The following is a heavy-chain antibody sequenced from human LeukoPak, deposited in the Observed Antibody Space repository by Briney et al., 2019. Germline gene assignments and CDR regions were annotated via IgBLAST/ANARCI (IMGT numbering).Heavy chain of an antibody. Sequence: PGGSLRLSCAASGFTFSSYWMHWVRQVPGKGLVWVSRISSDESGTTYADSVKGRFTISRDNAKNTLYLQMNSLRAEDTAVYYCARDTYGSGNFYEYWGQGTLVMVSS. CDR3: ARDTYGSGNFYEY. J-gene: IGHJ4*02. CDR2: ISSDESGT. V-gene: IGHV3-74*01. CDR1: GFTFSSYW. D-gene: IGHD3-10*01.